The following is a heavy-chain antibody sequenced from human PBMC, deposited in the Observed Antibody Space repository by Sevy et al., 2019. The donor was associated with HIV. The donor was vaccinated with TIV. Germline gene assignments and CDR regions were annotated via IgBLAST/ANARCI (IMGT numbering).Heavy chain of an antibody. CDR3: ARDPREPHSFFDY. CDR2: IIPLSGTP. D-gene: IGHD2-21*01. J-gene: IGHJ4*02. CDR1: GGTFNMYA. Sequence: ASVKVSCKSSGGTFNMYAISWVRQAPGQGLEWMGGIIPLSGTPNYAQKFQDRVTMTADKSTKKAYMELRSLTSDDPAMYFCARDPREPHSFFDYWGQGTLVTVSS. V-gene: IGHV1-69*06.